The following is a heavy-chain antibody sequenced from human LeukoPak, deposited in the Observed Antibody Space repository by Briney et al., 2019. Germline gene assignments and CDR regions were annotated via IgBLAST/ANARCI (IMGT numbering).Heavy chain of an antibody. Sequence: GGSLRLSCAASGFTFSNYAMTWVRQAPGKGLEWVSHISGSGDSTYYANSVKGRFTISRDNFKNTLYLQMISLRAEDTAVYYCAKEAYYDGTGYFDFWGQGTLVTVSS. V-gene: IGHV3-23*01. CDR1: GFTFSNYA. CDR3: AKEAYYDGTGYFDF. D-gene: IGHD3-22*01. CDR2: ISGSGDST. J-gene: IGHJ4*02.